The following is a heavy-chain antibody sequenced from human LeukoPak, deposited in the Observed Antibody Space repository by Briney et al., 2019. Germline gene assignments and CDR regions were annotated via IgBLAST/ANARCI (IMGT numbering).Heavy chain of an antibody. CDR1: GFTFSSYG. D-gene: IGHD6-13*01. Sequence: PGGSLRLSCAASGFTFSSYGMHWVRQAPGKGLEWVAFIRYDGSNKYYADSVKGRFTISRDNSKNTLYLQMNSLRAEDTAVYYCAKDFLAAAGTLGVFDYWGQGTLVTVSS. CDR3: AKDFLAAAGTLGVFDY. J-gene: IGHJ4*02. V-gene: IGHV3-30*02. CDR2: IRYDGSNK.